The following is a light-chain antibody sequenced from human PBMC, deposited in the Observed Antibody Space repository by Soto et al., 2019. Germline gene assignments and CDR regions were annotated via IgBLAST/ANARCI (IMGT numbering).Light chain of an antibody. J-gene: IGKJ3*01. CDR3: QQYDNWPPRT. CDR2: SAS. CDR1: QSVSTN. Sequence: EIVMTQSPATLSVSPGERATLSCRASQSVSTNLAWYQQKPGQAPRLLIYSASTRATGIPARFSGSGSGTEFTLTISSLQSEDFALYYGQQYDNWPPRTFGPGTKVDVK. V-gene: IGKV3-15*01.